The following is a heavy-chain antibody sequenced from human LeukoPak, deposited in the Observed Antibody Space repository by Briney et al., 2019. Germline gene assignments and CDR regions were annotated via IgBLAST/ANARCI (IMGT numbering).Heavy chain of an antibody. Sequence: GGSLRLSCAASGLTFSSNWMHWVRHAPGQGLVWVSRIKGDGISTNYADSVKGRFTISRDIAKNTLYLQMNSLRAEDTGVYYCAKDHYWGIDYWGRGTLVTVSS. J-gene: IGHJ4*02. CDR3: AKDHYWGIDY. V-gene: IGHV3-74*01. D-gene: IGHD3-16*01. CDR1: GLTFSSNW. CDR2: IKGDGIST.